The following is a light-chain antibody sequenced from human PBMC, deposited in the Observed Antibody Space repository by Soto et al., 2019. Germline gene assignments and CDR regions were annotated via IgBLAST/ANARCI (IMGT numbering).Light chain of an antibody. J-gene: IGKJ1*01. CDR2: GAS. Sequence: EIVLTQSPGTLSLSPGERATLSCRASQSVSNNYLAWYQQKPGQAPRLLIYGASNRATGIPDRFSGSGSGTDFTLTISRLEPEDFAVYHCQQHANSPWTFGQGTKVEIK. V-gene: IGKV3-20*01. CDR3: QQHANSPWT. CDR1: QSVSNNY.